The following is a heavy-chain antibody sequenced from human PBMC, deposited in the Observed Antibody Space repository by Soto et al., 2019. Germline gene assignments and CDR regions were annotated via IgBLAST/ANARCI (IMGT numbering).Heavy chain of an antibody. D-gene: IGHD6-6*01. J-gene: IGHJ6*02. CDR1: GGSFSGYY. V-gene: IGHV4-34*01. CDR2: INHSGST. CDR3: ATAWQLRYYYYGMDV. Sequence: PSETLSLTCAVYGGSFSGYYWSWIRQPPGKGLEWIGEINHSGSTNYNPSLKSRVTISVDTSKNQFSLKLSSVTAADAAVYYCATAWQLRYYYYGMDVWGQGTKVTVSS.